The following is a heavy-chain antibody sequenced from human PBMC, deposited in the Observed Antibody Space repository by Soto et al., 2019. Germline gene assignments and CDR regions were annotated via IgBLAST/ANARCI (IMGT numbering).Heavy chain of an antibody. D-gene: IGHD3-16*02. V-gene: IGHV3-7*01. J-gene: IGHJ3*01. CDR2: IKPDGSEK. CDR3: TSGGFFWGAYHYYAFDV. CDR1: GFTFSSYW. Sequence: EVQLVESGGDLVQPGGSLRLSCAASGFTFSSYWMNWVRQAPGKGVEWVASIKPDGSEKYYEDSVRGRLTISRDNAQRSLYIQMNSRRAEDAALFYCTSGGFFWGAYHYYAFDVWGQGAVVTVSS.